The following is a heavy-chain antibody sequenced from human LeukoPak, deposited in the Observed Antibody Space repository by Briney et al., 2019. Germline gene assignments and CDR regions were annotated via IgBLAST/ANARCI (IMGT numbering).Heavy chain of an antibody. V-gene: IGHV3-23*01. CDR1: GFTFSTYA. D-gene: IGHD6-19*01. CDR3: VKDGLDSSGWYPFDY. Sequence: PGGSLRLSCAASGFTFSTYAMSWVRQAPGKGLEWVSSISDSGTGTYYADSVKGRFTISRDNSKNTLYLQMSSLRAEDTAVYYCVKDGLDSSGWYPFDYWGQGTLVTVSS. CDR2: ISDSGTGT. J-gene: IGHJ4*02.